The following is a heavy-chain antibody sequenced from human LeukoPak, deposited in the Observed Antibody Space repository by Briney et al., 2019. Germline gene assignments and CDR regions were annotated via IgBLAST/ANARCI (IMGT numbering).Heavy chain of an antibody. V-gene: IGHV4-59*01. CDR2: IFYSGST. J-gene: IGHJ3*02. D-gene: IGHD3-9*01. CDR3: ARDGAVDILTGYGAFDI. CDR1: GGSISSYY. Sequence: SETLSLTCTVSGGSISSYYWSWIRQPPGKGLEWIGYIFYSGSTNYSPSLKSRVTISVDTSKNQFSLKLNSVTAADTAVYYCARDGAVDILTGYGAFDIWGQGTMVTVSS.